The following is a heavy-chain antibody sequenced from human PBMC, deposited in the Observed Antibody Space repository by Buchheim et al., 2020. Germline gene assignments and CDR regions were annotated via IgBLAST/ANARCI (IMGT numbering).Heavy chain of an antibody. CDR3: ARFEGDDYFDY. J-gene: IGHJ4*02. V-gene: IGHV3-48*03. CDR2: ISSSATTI. Sequence: EVQLVESGGGLVQPGGSLRLSCAASGFTFSSYEMNWVRQAPGKGLEWVSYISSSATTIFYADSVEGRFTISRGSAKNSLYLQMNSLRAEDTAVYYCARFEGDDYFDYWGQGTL. CDR1: GFTFSSYE. D-gene: IGHD3-16*01.